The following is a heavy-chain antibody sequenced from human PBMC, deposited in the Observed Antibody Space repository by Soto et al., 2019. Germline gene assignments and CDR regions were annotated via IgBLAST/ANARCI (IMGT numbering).Heavy chain of an antibody. D-gene: IGHD6-6*01. Sequence: GESLKISCKGSGYSFTSYWIGWVRQMPGKGLEWMGIIYPGDSYTRYSPSFQGQVTISANKSISTAYLPWSSLKASDTAMDYGASTREYSSAKASPSPVYWGQGTLVTVSS. CDR3: ASTREYSSAKASPSPVY. J-gene: IGHJ4*02. CDR1: GYSFTSYW. CDR2: IYPGDSYT. V-gene: IGHV5-51*01.